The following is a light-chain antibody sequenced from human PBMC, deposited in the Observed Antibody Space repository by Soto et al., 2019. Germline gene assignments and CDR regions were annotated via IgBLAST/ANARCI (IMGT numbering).Light chain of an antibody. CDR3: QQLNSYPIT. CDR1: RRKSSW. CDR2: DAS. Sequence: GDRVTTAWRGSRRKSSWLAWYQQKPGKAPKLLIYDASSLEGGVPSRFSGSGPGTDFTLTISSLQPDDFLTYYCQQLNSYPITFGQGTRLEI. V-gene: IGKV1-5*01. J-gene: IGKJ5*01.